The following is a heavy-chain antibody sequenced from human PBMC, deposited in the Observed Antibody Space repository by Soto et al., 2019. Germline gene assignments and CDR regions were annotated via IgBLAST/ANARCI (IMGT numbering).Heavy chain of an antibody. J-gene: IGHJ4*02. CDR2: INHSGST. Sequence: SETLSLTXAVYGGSFSGYYWSWIRQPPGKGLEWIGEINHSGSTNYNPSLKSRVTISVDTSKNQFSLKLSSVTAADTAVYYCARRPTGTTVDYWGQGTLVTVSS. D-gene: IGHD1-1*01. CDR3: ARRPTGTTVDY. CDR1: GGSFSGYY. V-gene: IGHV4-34*01.